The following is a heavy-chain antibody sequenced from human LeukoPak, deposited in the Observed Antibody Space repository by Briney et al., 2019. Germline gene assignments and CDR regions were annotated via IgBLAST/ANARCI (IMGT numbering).Heavy chain of an antibody. J-gene: IGHJ5*02. Sequence: GGSLRPSCAASGFTFDDYAMHWVRQAPGKGLEWVSGISWNSGSIGYADSVKGRFTISRDNAKNSLYLQMNSLRAEDTALYYCAKDLRRGIEVPIWFDPWGQGTLVTVSS. CDR3: AKDLRRGIEVPIWFDP. D-gene: IGHD3-10*01. CDR2: ISWNSGSI. CDR1: GFTFDDYA. V-gene: IGHV3-9*01.